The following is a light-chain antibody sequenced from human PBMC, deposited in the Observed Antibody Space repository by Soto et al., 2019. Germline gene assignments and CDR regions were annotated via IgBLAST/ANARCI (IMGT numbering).Light chain of an antibody. CDR2: DVN. CDR1: SGDIGAYNY. CDR3: CSYAHTSRV. J-gene: IGLJ3*02. Sequence: QSLLTQPRSVSGSPGQSVTFSCTGTSGDIGAYNYVSWYQFHPGKAPKMIIYDVNKRPSGVPDRFSGSKSGNTASLTISWLQAEDEADYYCCSYAHTSRVFGGGTKLTVL. V-gene: IGLV2-11*01.